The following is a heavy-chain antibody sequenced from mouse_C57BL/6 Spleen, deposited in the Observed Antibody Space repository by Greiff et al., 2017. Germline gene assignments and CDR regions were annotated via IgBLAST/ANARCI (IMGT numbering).Heavy chain of an antibody. V-gene: IGHV5-9*01. D-gene: IGHD1-1*01. Sequence: EVNLVESGGGLVKPGGSLKLSCAASGFTFSSYTMSWVRQTPEKRLEWVATISGGGGNTYYPDSVKGRFTISRDNAKNTLYLQMSSLRSEDTALYYCARRRYYYGSSYDYFDYWGQGTTLTVSS. CDR1: GFTFSSYT. CDR3: ARRRYYYGSSYDYFDY. J-gene: IGHJ2*01. CDR2: ISGGGGNT.